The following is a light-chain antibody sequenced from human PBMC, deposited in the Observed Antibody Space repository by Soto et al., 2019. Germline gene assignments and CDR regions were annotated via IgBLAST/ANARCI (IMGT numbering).Light chain of an antibody. CDR1: QSVSGY. Sequence: EIVLTQSPDTLSLSPGERATLSCRASQSVSGYLGWYQQKPGQAPRLLIYDASNRAYGVPARFRGSGSGTNFTLTIASLEPDAFAVYYCQQRSNWPYLTFGGGTRV. CDR2: DAS. V-gene: IGKV3-11*01. J-gene: IGKJ4*01. CDR3: QQRSNWPYLT.